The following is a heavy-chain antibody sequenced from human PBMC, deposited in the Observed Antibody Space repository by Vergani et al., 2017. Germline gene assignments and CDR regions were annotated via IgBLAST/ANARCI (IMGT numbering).Heavy chain of an antibody. V-gene: IGHV4-34*09. CDR1: GGSFSGYY. Sequence: QVQLQESGPGLVKPSQTLSLTCAVYGGSFSGYYWSWIRQPPGKGLEWIGEINHSGSTNYNPSLKSRVTISVDTSKNQFSLKLSSVTAADTAVYYCARVANIPAAMVYGMDVWGQGTTVTVSS. CDR2: INHSGST. J-gene: IGHJ6*02. CDR3: ARVANIPAAMVYGMDV. D-gene: IGHD2-2*01.